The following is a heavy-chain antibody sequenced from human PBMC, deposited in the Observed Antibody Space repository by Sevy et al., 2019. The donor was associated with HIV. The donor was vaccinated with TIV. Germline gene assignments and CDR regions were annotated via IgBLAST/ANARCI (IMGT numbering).Heavy chain of an antibody. D-gene: IGHD2-2*01. CDR1: GGSVSSGSYY. J-gene: IGHJ4*02. Sequence: SETLSLTCTVSGGSVSSGSYYWSWIRQPPGKGLEWIGYIYYSGSTNYNPSLKSRVTISVDTSKNQFSLKLSSVTAADTAVYYCARDKVGHCSSTSCYATFDYWGQGTLVTVSS. V-gene: IGHV4-61*01. CDR2: IYYSGST. CDR3: ARDKVGHCSSTSCYATFDY.